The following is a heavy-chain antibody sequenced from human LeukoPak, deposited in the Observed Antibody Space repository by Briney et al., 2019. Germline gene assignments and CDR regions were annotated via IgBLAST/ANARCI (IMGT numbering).Heavy chain of an antibody. CDR3: ASRRWGVVVPADPFDP. D-gene: IGHD2-2*01. CDR2: IIPIFGTA. V-gene: IGHV1-69*05. Sequence: SVKVSCKASGGTFISYAISWVRQAPGQGGEGMGRIIPIFGTANYAQKFQGRVTITTEESKSTDYMEMSSLRSDDTAVYYCASRRWGVVVPADPFDPWGQGTLVTVSS. J-gene: IGHJ5*02. CDR1: GGTFISYA.